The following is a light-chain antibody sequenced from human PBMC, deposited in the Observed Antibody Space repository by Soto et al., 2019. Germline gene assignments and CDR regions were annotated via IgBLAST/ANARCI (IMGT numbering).Light chain of an antibody. CDR3: SSGASSSPWV. V-gene: IGLV2-14*01. CDR2: DVT. J-gene: IGLJ2*01. CDR1: SSDVGGYNY. Sequence: QSALTQPASVSGSPGQSITISCTGTSSDVGGYNYVSWYQQYPGKAPKLMIYDVTNRPSGVSNRFSGSKSGNTASLTISGLQAEDEADYYCSSGASSSPWVFGGGTKLTVL.